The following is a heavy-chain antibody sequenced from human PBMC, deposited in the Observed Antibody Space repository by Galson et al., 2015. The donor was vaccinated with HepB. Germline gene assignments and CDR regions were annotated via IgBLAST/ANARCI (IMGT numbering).Heavy chain of an antibody. CDR2: IKQDGSEK. CDR1: GFTFSTYW. V-gene: IGHV3-7*03. D-gene: IGHD1-1*01. CDR3: ARLQTGFDY. Sequence: SLRLSCAAFGFTFSTYWMSWVRQAPGKGLEWVANIKQDGSEKYYVDSVKGRFTISRDTAKNSLYPQMNSLRAEDTAVYYCARLQTGFDYWGQGTLVIVSS. J-gene: IGHJ4*02.